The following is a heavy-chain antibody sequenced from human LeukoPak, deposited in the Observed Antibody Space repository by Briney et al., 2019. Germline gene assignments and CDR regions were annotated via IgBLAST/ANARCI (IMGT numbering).Heavy chain of an antibody. D-gene: IGHD3-22*01. CDR2: IYYSGST. Sequence: PSETLSLTCTVSGGSISSSGYYWGWIRQPPGKGLEWIGSIYYSGSTYYNPSLKSRVTISVDTSKNQFSLKLSSVTAADTAVYYCARRSYYDSSGYLPSPYYFDYWGQGTLVTVSS. J-gene: IGHJ4*02. CDR3: ARRSYYDSSGYLPSPYYFDY. CDR1: GGSISSSGYY. V-gene: IGHV4-39*01.